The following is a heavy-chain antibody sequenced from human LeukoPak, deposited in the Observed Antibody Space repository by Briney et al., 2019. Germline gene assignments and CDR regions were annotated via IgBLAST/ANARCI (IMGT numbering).Heavy chain of an antibody. CDR1: GGSISSYY. V-gene: IGHV4-4*07. D-gene: IGHD6-13*01. CDR3: ARDWYSSSWYPIYNWFDP. Sequence: PSETLSLTCTVSGGSISSYYWSWIRQPAGKGLEWIGRIYTSGSTNYNPSLKSRVTMSVDTSKNQFSLKLSSVTAADTAVYYCARDWYSSSWYPIYNWFDPWGQGTLVTVSS. J-gene: IGHJ5*02. CDR2: IYTSGST.